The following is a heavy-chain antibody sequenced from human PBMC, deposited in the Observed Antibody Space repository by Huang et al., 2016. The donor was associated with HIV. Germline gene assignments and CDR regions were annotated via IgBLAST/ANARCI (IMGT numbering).Heavy chain of an antibody. V-gene: IGHV5-51*03. Sequence: EVQLVQSGAEVKKPGESLKISCTGSGYSFSIYWIAGVRQMPGKGLEWMGIIYPVESKSTYSPSFEGHVSISVDKSINTVYLHWSSLKASDTAIYYCAKGRRAFDVWGQGTWVTVSS. CDR3: AKGRRAFDV. J-gene: IGHJ3*01. CDR2: IYPVESKS. CDR1: GYSFSIYW.